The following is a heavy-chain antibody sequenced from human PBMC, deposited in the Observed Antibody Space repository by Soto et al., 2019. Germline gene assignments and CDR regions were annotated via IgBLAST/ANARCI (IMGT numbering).Heavy chain of an antibody. CDR3: ARDRHYYDSSGYFDY. D-gene: IGHD3-22*01. V-gene: IGHV4-31*03. CDR2: IYYSGST. Sequence: PSETLSLTCTVSGGSISSGGYYWSWIRQHPGKGLEWIGYIYYSGSTYYNPSLKSRVTISVDTSKNQFSLKLSSVTAADTAVYYCARDRHYYDSSGYFDYWGQGTLVTVSS. J-gene: IGHJ4*02. CDR1: GGSISSGGYY.